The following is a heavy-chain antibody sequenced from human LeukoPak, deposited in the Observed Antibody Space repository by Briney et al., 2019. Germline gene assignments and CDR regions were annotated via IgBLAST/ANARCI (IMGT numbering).Heavy chain of an antibody. V-gene: IGHV3-23*01. CDR2: ISGSSGSA. Sequence: PGGPLRLSCAASGFTFSSYTMSWVRQAPGKGLEWVSAISGSSGSAYYADSVKGRITISRDNSKNTLYLQINSLRAEDTAIYYCARGVEPLAANTLAYWGQGTLVTVSS. D-gene: IGHD1-14*01. CDR3: ARGVEPLAANTLAY. CDR1: GFTFSSYT. J-gene: IGHJ4*02.